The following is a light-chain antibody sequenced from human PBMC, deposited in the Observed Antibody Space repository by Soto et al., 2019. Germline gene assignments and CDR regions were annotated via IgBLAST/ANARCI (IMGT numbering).Light chain of an antibody. V-gene: IGLV2-11*01. J-gene: IGLJ1*01. CDR1: SSDVGAYNY. CDR2: DVT. Sequence: QSVLTKPGSVSGSRGQSITISCTGTSSDVGAYNYVSWYQQHPGKVPKLMLYDVTKRPSGVPDRFSGSKSGNTASLTISGLQAEDEADYYCCSYVGTYSYVFGTGTKVTVL. CDR3: CSYVGTYSYV.